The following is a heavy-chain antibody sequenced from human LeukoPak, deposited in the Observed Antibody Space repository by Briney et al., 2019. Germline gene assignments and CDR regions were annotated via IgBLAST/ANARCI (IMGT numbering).Heavy chain of an antibody. J-gene: IGHJ3*02. Sequence: ASVTVSCKASGYTFTSYYMHWVRQAPGQGLEWMGIINPSGGSTSYAQKFQGRGTMTRDMSTSTVYMELSSLRSEDTAVYYCARGSSYDSSPPDAFDIWGQGTMVTVSS. CDR3: ARGSSYDSSPPDAFDI. CDR1: GYTFTSYY. CDR2: INPSGGST. V-gene: IGHV1-46*01. D-gene: IGHD3-22*01.